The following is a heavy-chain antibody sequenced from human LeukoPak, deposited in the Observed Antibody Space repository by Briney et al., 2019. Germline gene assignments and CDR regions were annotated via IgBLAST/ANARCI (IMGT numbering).Heavy chain of an antibody. V-gene: IGHV3-21*01. CDR2: ISSSSSYI. CDR3: ARGRYCSSTSCYFWFDP. J-gene: IGHJ5*02. D-gene: IGHD2-2*01. Sequence: PGGSLRLSCAASGFTFSSYSMNWVRQAPGKGLEWVSSISSSSSYIYYADSVKGRFTISRDNAKNSLYLQMNSLRAEDTAVYYCARGRYCSSTSCYFWFDPWGQGTLVTVSS. CDR1: GFTFSSYS.